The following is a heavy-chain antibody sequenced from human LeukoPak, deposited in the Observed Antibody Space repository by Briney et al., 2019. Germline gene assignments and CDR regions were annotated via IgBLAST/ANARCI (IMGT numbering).Heavy chain of an antibody. V-gene: IGHV3-30*02. J-gene: IGHJ4*02. D-gene: IGHD6-19*01. Sequence: GSLRLSCAASGFTFSSYGMHWVRQAPGKGLEWVAFIRYDGSNKYYADSVKGRFTISRDNSKNTLYLQMNSLRAEDTAVYYCAKAPSGYSSGWYGNFDYWGQGTLVTVSS. CDR2: IRYDGSNK. CDR1: GFTFSSYG. CDR3: AKAPSGYSSGWYGNFDY.